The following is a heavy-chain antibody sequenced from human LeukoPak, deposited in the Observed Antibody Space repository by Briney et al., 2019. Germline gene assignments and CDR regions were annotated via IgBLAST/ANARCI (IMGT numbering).Heavy chain of an antibody. CDR2: IYHSGST. CDR3: ARASDFYDYVWGSYRYKSSFFDY. CDR1: GGSISSSNW. Sequence: SGTLSLTCAVSGGSISSSNWWSWVRQPPGKGLEWIGEIYHSGSTNYNPSLKSRVTISVDKSKNQFSLKLSSVTAADTAVYYCARASDFYDYVWGSYRYKSSFFDYWGQGTLVTVSS. J-gene: IGHJ4*02. V-gene: IGHV4-4*02. D-gene: IGHD3-16*02.